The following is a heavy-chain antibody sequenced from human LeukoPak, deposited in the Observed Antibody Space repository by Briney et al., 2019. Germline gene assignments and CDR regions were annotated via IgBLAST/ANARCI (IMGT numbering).Heavy chain of an antibody. J-gene: IGHJ5*02. V-gene: IGHV4-39*01. CDR2: IYYSGTT. D-gene: IGHD6-13*01. CDR3: ARGKYSSSWYGSLTPFDP. Sequence: SETLSLTCTVSGGSINSNTYYWGWIRQPPGKGLEWIGSIYYSGTTFHNPSLKSRVTLSVDTSKNQVSLRLSSVTVADTAVYYCARGKYSSSWYGSLTPFDPWGQGTLVTVSS. CDR1: GGSINSNTYY.